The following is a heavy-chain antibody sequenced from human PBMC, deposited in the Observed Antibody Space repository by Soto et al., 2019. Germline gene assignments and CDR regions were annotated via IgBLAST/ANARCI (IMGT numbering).Heavy chain of an antibody. Sequence: EVQLLESGGGLVQPGGSLRLSCAASGFTFSSYAMSWVRQAQGKGLEWVSAISGSGGSTYYADSVKGRFTISRDNSKNTLYLQMNSLRAEDTAVYYCAKTTNGVWGFDYWGQGTLVTVSS. CDR1: GFTFSSYA. V-gene: IGHV3-23*01. D-gene: IGHD2-8*01. CDR2: ISGSGGST. J-gene: IGHJ4*02. CDR3: AKTTNGVWGFDY.